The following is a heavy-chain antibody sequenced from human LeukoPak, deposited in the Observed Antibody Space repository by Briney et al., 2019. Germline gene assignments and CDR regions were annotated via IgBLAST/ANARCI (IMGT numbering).Heavy chain of an antibody. J-gene: IGHJ4*02. V-gene: IGHV4-31*03. D-gene: IGHD4-11*01. Sequence: SETLPLTCTVSGDSISSGGYYWSWIRQHPGKGLEWIGYIYYSGSTSYNPSLGSRITISVDTSINQFSLKLSSVTAADTALYYCARDRYSNYSYYFDSWGQGTLVTVSS. CDR2: IYYSGST. CDR1: GDSISSGGYY. CDR3: ARDRYSNYSYYFDS.